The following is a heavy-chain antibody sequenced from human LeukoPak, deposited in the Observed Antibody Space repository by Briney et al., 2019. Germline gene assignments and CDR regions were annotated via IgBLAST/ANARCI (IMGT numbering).Heavy chain of an antibody. CDR2: ISSSSSTI. J-gene: IGHJ4*02. V-gene: IGHV3-48*01. CDR1: GFTFSSYS. D-gene: IGHD2-21*02. Sequence: PGGSLRLSCAASGFTFSSYSMNWVRQAPGKGLEWVSYISSSSSTIYYADSVEGRFTISRDNAKNSLYLQMNSLRAEDTAVYYCATGGVVVTASNDYWGQGTLVTVSS. CDR3: ATGGVVVTASNDY.